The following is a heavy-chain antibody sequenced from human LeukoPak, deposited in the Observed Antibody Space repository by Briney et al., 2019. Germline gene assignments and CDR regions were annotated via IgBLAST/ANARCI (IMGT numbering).Heavy chain of an antibody. D-gene: IGHD3-10*01. CDR2: ISGSGGST. CDR1: GFTFSDYY. Sequence: GGSLRLSCAASGFTFSDYYMSWVRQAPGKGLEWVSAISGSGGSTYYADSVKGRFTISRDNSKNTLYLQMNSLRAEDTAVYYCAKLSERGVVDYWGQGTLVTVSS. V-gene: IGHV3-23*01. CDR3: AKLSERGVVDY. J-gene: IGHJ4*02.